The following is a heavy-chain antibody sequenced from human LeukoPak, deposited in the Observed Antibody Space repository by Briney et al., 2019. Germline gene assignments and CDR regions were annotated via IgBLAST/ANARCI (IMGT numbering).Heavy chain of an antibody. J-gene: IGHJ4*02. CDR2: ISSSGSTI. CDR3: ARATRRDGYNSGGDY. D-gene: IGHD5-24*01. CDR1: GFTFSSYE. V-gene: IGHV3-48*03. Sequence: GGSLRLSCAASGFTFSSYEMNWVRQAPGKGLEWVSYISSSGSTIYYADSVKGRYTISRDNAKNSLYLQMNSLRAEDTAVYYCARATRRDGYNSGGDYWGQGTLVTVSS.